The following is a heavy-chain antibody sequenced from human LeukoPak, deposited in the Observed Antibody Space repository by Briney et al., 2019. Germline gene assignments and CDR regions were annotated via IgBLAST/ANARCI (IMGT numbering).Heavy chain of an antibody. CDR2: IIPIFGTA. CDR1: GGTFSSYA. Sequence: ASVKVSCKASGGTFSSYAISWVRQAPGQGLEWMGGIIPIFGTANYAQKFQGRVTITTDESTSTAYMELSSLRSEDTAVYYCARGEVDCSSTSCYSPYFDYWGQGTLVTVSS. CDR3: ARGEVDCSSTSCYSPYFDY. J-gene: IGHJ4*02. D-gene: IGHD2-2*02. V-gene: IGHV1-69*05.